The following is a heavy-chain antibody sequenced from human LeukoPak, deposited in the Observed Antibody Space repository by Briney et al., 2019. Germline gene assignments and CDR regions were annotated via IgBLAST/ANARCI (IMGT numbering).Heavy chain of an antibody. D-gene: IGHD2-2*01. Sequence: PSETLSPTCTVSGGSISSSSYYWGWIRQPPGKGLEWIGSIYYSGSTYYNPSLKSRVTVSVDTSKNQFSLKLSSVTAADTAVYYCASLEDIVVVPAAMETDYWGQGTLVTVSS. V-gene: IGHV4-39*01. CDR1: GGSISSSSYY. J-gene: IGHJ4*02. CDR3: ASLEDIVVVPAAMETDY. CDR2: IYYSGST.